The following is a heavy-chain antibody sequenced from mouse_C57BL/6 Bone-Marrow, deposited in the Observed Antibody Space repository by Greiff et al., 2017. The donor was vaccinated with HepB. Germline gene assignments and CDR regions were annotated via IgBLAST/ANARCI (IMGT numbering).Heavy chain of an antibody. CDR2: INPNNGGT. CDR3: ARSGDGYYNYAMDY. V-gene: IGHV1-18*01. D-gene: IGHD2-3*01. J-gene: IGHJ4*01. Sequence: VQLQQSGPELVKPGASVKIPCKASGYTFTDYNMDWVKQSHGKSLEWIGDINPNNGGTIYNQKFKGKATLTVDKSSSTAYMELRSLTSEDTAVYYCARSGDGYYNYAMDYWGQGTSVTVSS. CDR1: GYTFTDYN.